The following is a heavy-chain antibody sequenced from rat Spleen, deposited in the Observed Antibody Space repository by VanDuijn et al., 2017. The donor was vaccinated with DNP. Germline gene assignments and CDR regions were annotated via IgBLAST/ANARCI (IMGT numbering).Heavy chain of an antibody. CDR3: VREDKGVDA. CDR2: INKDSRTI. J-gene: IGHJ4*01. Sequence: EVKLVESGGGLVQPGRSLKLSCAASGFNFNDYWMGWVRQAPGKGLEWIGEINKDSRTIKYSPSLKDKLTISRDNAQNTLYLQMSRLGSEDTAIYYCVREDKGVDAWGQGTSVTVSS. V-gene: IGHV4-2*01. D-gene: IGHD2-2*01. CDR1: GFNFNDYW.